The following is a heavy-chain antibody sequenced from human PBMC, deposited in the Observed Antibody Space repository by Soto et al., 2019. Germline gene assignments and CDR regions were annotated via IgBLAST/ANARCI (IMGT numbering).Heavy chain of an antibody. Sequence: GASVKVSCKASGYTFTGYYMHWVRQAPGQGLEWMGWINANNGDTNYAQKFQGRVTMTRDTSTSTAYMELSRLRSDDTAVYYCARDHIVATTNFDYWGQGTLVTVSS. CDR3: ARDHIVATTNFDY. D-gene: IGHD5-12*01. J-gene: IGHJ4*02. CDR1: GYTFTGYY. V-gene: IGHV1-2*02. CDR2: INANNGDT.